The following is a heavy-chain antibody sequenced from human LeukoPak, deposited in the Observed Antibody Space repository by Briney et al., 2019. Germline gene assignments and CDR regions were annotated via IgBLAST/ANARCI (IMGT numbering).Heavy chain of an antibody. V-gene: IGHV4-59*08. D-gene: IGHD3-22*01. CDR2: IYYSGST. Sequence: SETLSLTCTVSGGSITSYYWSWIRQPPGKGLEWIGYIYYSGSTYYNPSLKSRVTISVDTSKNQFSLKLSSVTAADTAVYYCARRLYYYDSSGYYGDWGQGTLVTVSS. J-gene: IGHJ4*02. CDR1: GGSITSYY. CDR3: ARRLYYYDSSGYYGD.